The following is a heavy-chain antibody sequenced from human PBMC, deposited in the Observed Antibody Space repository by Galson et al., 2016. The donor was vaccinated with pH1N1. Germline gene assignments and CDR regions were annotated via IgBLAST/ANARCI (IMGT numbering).Heavy chain of an antibody. CDR3: ARIIFRHFGMDV. Sequence: SVKVSCKASGYIFTGYYMHWVRQAPGQGLERMGWINPNTGDTNYAQKFQGRVTMTRDTSISTAYMELSRLRSDDTALYFCARIIFRHFGMDVWGQGTTVTVSS. J-gene: IGHJ6*02. CDR2: INPNTGDT. CDR1: GYIFTGYY. V-gene: IGHV1-2*02. D-gene: IGHD3-16*02.